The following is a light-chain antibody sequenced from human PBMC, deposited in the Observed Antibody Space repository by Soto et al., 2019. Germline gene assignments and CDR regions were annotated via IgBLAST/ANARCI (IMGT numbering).Light chain of an antibody. CDR2: AAS. Sequence: DIQMTQSPSSVSASVGDRVTITCRANQDISSWLAWSQQKPGEAPQLLIYAASYLQSGVPSRFRGSGSGRDFTRTISSLQPEDFATYFCQQANRFPYTFGHGTKVEI. V-gene: IGKV1-12*01. J-gene: IGKJ2*01. CDR3: QQANRFPYT. CDR1: QDISSW.